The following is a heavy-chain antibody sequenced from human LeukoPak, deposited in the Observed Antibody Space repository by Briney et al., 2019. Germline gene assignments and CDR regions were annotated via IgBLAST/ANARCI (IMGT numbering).Heavy chain of an antibody. CDR3: AREGYREREYYDFWSGYYPLDY. CDR2: IKQDGSEK. CDR1: GFTFSSYA. Sequence: GGSLRLSCAASGFTFSSYAMSWVRQAPGKGLEWVANIKQDGSEKYYVDSVKGRFTISRDNAKNSLYLQMNSLRAEDTAVYYCAREGYREREYYDFWSGYYPLDYWGQGTLVTVSS. D-gene: IGHD3-3*01. V-gene: IGHV3-7*01. J-gene: IGHJ4*02.